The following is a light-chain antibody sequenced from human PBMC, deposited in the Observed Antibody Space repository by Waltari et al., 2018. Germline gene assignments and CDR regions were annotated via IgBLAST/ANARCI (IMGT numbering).Light chain of an antibody. CDR2: GAS. CDR1: QDIRDS. CDR3: QQYYSTLMYT. Sequence: DIQMTQSPSSLSASVGDRVTITCRASQDIRDSLALYQHKPGTAPKLLLSGASRLESGVPSRFSGSAYGTEYTLTIGNLQPEDFATYFCQQYYSTLMYTFGQGTKLEI. V-gene: IGKV1-NL1*01. J-gene: IGKJ2*01.